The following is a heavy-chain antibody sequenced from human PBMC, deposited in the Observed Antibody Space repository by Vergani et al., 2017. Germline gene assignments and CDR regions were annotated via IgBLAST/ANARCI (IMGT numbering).Heavy chain of an antibody. CDR3: SRDGDGVTAVAGRFDY. CDR2: ISSRSSYI. Sequence: EVQLVESGGGLVKPGGYLRLSCAVSGFTFTSYSINWVRKAPGKGLEGVSSISSRSSYIYYSDSVKGRLTITRDNAKNSLYLQMNSRRAEDTAVYYWSRDGDGVTAVAGRFDYWGQGTLVTVSS. CDR1: GFTFTSYS. J-gene: IGHJ4*02. V-gene: IGHV3-21*01. D-gene: IGHD6-19*01.